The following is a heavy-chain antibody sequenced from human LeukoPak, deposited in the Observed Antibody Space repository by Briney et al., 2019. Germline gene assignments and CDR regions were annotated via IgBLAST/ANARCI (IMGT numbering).Heavy chain of an antibody. J-gene: IGHJ4*02. Sequence: SETLSLTCAVYGGSFSGYYWSWIRQPPGKGLEWIGEINHSGSTNYNPSLKSRVTISVDTSKNQFSLKLSSVTAADTAVYYCARSPSGYRFDSWGQGTLVTVTS. CDR1: GGSFSGYY. CDR2: INHSGST. V-gene: IGHV4-34*01. CDR3: ARSPSGYRFDS. D-gene: IGHD3-22*01.